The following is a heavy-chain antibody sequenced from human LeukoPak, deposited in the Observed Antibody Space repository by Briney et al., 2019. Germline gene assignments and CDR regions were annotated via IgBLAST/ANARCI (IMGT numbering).Heavy chain of an antibody. J-gene: IGHJ5*02. Sequence: PGGSLRLSCAAYGVSFSSHGMHWVRQAPGKGLEWVAVIWSDRNYTYYADSVKGRFTISRDNSKSTLYLQMNSLRAEDTAVYYCARGMAPTGNPNWFDPWGQGTLVTVSS. D-gene: IGHD6-13*01. CDR3: ARGMAPTGNPNWFDP. V-gene: IGHV3-33*01. CDR1: GVSFSSHG. CDR2: IWSDRNYT.